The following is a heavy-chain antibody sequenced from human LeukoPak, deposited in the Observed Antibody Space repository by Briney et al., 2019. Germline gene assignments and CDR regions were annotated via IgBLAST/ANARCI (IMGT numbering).Heavy chain of an antibody. J-gene: IGHJ6*02. D-gene: IGHD6-13*01. Sequence: SETLSLTCTVSGGSISSYYWSWIRQPPGKGLEWIGYIYYSGSTNYNPSLKSRVTISVDTSKNQFSLKLSSVTAADTAVYYCARDLIAAAGNYYYYYGMDVWGQGTTVTVSS. V-gene: IGHV4-59*01. CDR2: IYYSGST. CDR3: ARDLIAAAGNYYYYYGMDV. CDR1: GGSISSYY.